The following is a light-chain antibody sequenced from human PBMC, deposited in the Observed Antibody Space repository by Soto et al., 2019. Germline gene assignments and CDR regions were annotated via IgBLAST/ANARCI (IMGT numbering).Light chain of an antibody. CDR3: GSYAPIITVV. V-gene: IGLV2-23*01. J-gene: IGLJ3*02. Sequence: QSALTQPASVSGSPGQSITISCTGTSSDVGSYNLVSWYQQHPGKAPKLMIYEDNKRPSGVSNRFSGSKSGNTASLSISGLQAEDEAHYYCGSYAPIITVVFGGGTKLTVL. CDR2: EDN. CDR1: SSDVGSYNL.